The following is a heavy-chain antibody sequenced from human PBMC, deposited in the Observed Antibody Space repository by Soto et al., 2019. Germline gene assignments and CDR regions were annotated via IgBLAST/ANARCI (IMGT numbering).Heavy chain of an antibody. D-gene: IGHD4-17*01. CDR3: AKGGYGGILFDY. CDR1: GFTFSNSG. V-gene: IGHV3-23*01. CDR2: INGRGDKT. Sequence: EVHLLDSGGGLVQPGGSLRLSCGASGFTFSNSGMSWVRQVPGKGLEWVSFINGRGDKTYYADSVKGRFTISRDNSKHTLYLQMNSLRVEDTSIYYCAKGGYGGILFDYWGQGTLVTVSS. J-gene: IGHJ4*02.